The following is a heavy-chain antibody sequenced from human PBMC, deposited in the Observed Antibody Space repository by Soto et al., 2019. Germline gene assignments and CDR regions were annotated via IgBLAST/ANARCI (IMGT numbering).Heavy chain of an antibody. V-gene: IGHV1-18*04. J-gene: IGHJ6*04. CDR2: INSYSGNT. CDR1: GYNFTNYD. D-gene: IGHD6-19*01. CDR3: ARKPLAVSGLSYYGMDV. Sequence: QVHLVQSGAEVKKPGASVKVSCKASGYNFTNYDVNWVRQAPGQGLEWMGWINSYSGNTDYAQKFQRRASLTTDPTTTNAYMELRSLRSDDTAVYYCARKPLAVSGLSYYGMDVWCKGTTVTVSP.